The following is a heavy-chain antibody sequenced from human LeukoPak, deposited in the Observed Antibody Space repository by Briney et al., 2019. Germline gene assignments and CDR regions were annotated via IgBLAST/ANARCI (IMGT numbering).Heavy chain of an antibody. V-gene: IGHV3-74*01. CDR3: ARHSGAGTGFVY. CDR2: IRSDGST. CDR1: GFTFSSYW. D-gene: IGHD6-19*01. Sequence: PGGSLRLSCAASGFTFSSYWMHWVRQAPGKGLVWVSRIRSDGSTTYADSVKGRFTISRDNAKNTLYLQMNSLRAEDTAVYYCARHSGAGTGFVYWGQGTLVTVSS. J-gene: IGHJ4*02.